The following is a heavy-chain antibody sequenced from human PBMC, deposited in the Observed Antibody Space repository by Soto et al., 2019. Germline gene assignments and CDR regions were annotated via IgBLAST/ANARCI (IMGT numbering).Heavy chain of an antibody. D-gene: IGHD3-22*01. J-gene: IGHJ6*02. CDR2: IKPNSGGT. CDR1: GYTFTGYY. CDR3: ARDLWGKYYYDSSGYSTGLYYYYGMDV. Sequence: ASVKVSCKASGYTFTGYYMHWVRQAPGQGLEWMGWIKPNSGGTNYAQKFQGWVTTTRDTSISTAYMELSRLRSDDTAVYYCARDLWGKYYYDSSGYSTGLYYYYGMDVWGQGTTVTVSS. V-gene: IGHV1-2*04.